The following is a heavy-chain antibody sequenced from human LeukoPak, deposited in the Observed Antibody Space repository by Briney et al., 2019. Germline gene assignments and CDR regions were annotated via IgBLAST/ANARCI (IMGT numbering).Heavy chain of an antibody. D-gene: IGHD3-22*01. CDR1: GFTVSRNY. J-gene: IGHJ4*02. CDR3: ARVQWLSFDY. V-gene: IGHV3-53*01. Sequence: PGGSLRLSCAASGFTVSRNYMSWVRQAPGKGLEWVSIIYSGGSTYYADSVKGRFTISRDNSKNTLYLQMNSLRAEDTAVYYCARVQWLSFDYWGQGTLVTVSS. CDR2: IYSGGST.